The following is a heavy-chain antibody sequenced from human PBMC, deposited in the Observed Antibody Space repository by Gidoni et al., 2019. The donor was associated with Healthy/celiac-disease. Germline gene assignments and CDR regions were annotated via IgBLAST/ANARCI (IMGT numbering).Heavy chain of an antibody. V-gene: IGHV3-7*01. D-gene: IGHD3-22*01. CDR1: GFTFSSYW. J-gene: IGHJ4*02. CDR3: ARDNYYDSSGYCFDY. Sequence: EVQLVESGGGLVQPGGSLRLSCAASGFTFSSYWMSWVRQAPGKGLEWVDNIKQDGSEKYYVDSVKGRFTISRDNAKNSLYLQMNSLRAEDTAVYYCARDNYYDSSGYCFDYWGQGTLVTVSS. CDR2: IKQDGSEK.